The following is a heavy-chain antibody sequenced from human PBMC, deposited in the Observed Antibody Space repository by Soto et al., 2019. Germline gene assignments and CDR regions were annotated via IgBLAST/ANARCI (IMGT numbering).Heavy chain of an antibody. V-gene: IGHV4-34*01. CDR3: AREGLLRFLEWTYYYYGMDV. Sequence: SETLSLTCAVYGGSFSGYYWSWIRQPPGKGLEWIGEINHSGSTNYNPSLKSRVTISVDTSKNQFSLKLSSVTAADTAVYYCAREGLLRFLEWTYYYYGMDVWGQGTTVT. J-gene: IGHJ6*02. D-gene: IGHD3-3*01. CDR1: GGSFSGYY. CDR2: INHSGST.